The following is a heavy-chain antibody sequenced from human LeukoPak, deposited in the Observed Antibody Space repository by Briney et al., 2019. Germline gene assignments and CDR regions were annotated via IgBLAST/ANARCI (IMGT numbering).Heavy chain of an antibody. CDR2: IHHRGTT. D-gene: IGHD2/OR15-2a*01. J-gene: IGHJ5*02. CDR1: GGSISSTNW. Sequence: SETLSLTCAVSGGSISSTNWWNWVRQPPGKGLEWIGEIHHRGTTNYNPSLKSRVTISVDKSKNQSSLKLSSVTAADTAVYYCAKNIAKTFDPWGQGTLVTVSS. CDR3: AKNIAKTFDP. V-gene: IGHV4-4*02.